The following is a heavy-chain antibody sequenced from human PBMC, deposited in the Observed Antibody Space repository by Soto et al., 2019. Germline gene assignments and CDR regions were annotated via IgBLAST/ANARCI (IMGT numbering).Heavy chain of an antibody. CDR2: INSDGSST. CDR3: ARGELLSSFDY. V-gene: IGHV3-74*01. Sequence: EVQLVESGGGLVQPGGSLRLSCAASGFTCSSYWMHWGRQAPWQGLVWVSRINSDGSSTSYADSVKGRFTISRDNANNTVYLQMNSLRAEDTAVYYCARGELLSSFDYWVQGTLVTVSS. CDR1: GFTCSSYW. D-gene: IGHD1-26*01. J-gene: IGHJ4*02.